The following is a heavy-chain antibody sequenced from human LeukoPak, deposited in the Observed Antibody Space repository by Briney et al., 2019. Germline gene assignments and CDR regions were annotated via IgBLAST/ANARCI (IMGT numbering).Heavy chain of an antibody. D-gene: IGHD6-19*01. CDR3: AKGSQWLARVWYFDL. J-gene: IGHJ2*01. CDR1: RFTFSDYA. CDR2: ISSSAGST. V-gene: IGHV3-23*01. Sequence: GGSLRLSCAASRFTFSDYAMSWVRQAPGKGLEWVSAISSSAGSTNYADSVKGRFTISRDNSQNTLYLQMSSLRAEDTALYYCAKGSQWLARVWYFDLWGRGTLVTVSS.